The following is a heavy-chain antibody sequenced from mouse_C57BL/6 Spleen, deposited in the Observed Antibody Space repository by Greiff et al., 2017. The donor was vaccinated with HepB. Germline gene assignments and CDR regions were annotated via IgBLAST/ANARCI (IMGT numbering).Heavy chain of an antibody. CDR1: GYTFTDYE. V-gene: IGHV1-15*01. CDR2: IDPETGGT. J-gene: IGHJ4*01. D-gene: IGHD1-1*01. CDR3: TRKTTVVPSPYYYAMDY. Sequence: VKLMESGAELVRPGASVTLSCKASGYTFTDYEMHWVKQTPVHGLEWIGAIDPETGGTAYNQKFKGKAILTADKSSSTAYMELRSLTSEDSAVYYCTRKTTVVPSPYYYAMDYWGQGTSVTVSS.